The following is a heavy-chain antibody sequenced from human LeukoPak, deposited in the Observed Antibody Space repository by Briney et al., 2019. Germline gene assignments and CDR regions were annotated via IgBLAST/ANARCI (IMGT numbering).Heavy chain of an antibody. J-gene: IGHJ4*02. CDR3: ARGSGFDY. V-gene: IGHV4-38-2*02. CDR1: GYSISSGYY. Sequence: SETLSLTCTVSGYSISSGYYWGWIRQPPGKGLEWIGSIYHSGSTYYNPSLKSRVTISVDTSKNQFSLKLSSVTAADTAVYYCARGSGFDYWGQGTLVTVSS. CDR2: IYHSGST.